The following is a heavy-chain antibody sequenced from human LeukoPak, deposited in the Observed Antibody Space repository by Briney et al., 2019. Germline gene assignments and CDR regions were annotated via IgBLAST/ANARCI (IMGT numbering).Heavy chain of an antibody. V-gene: IGHV3-23*01. D-gene: IGHD3-10*01. Sequence: GGSLRLSCAASGFTFSSYAMSWVRQAPGKGLEWVSAISGSGGSAYYADSAKGRFTISRDNSKNTLYLQMNSLRAEDTAVYYCAKDGLNYYGSGSYYIDYWGQGTLVTVSS. CDR2: ISGSGGSA. J-gene: IGHJ4*02. CDR3: AKDGLNYYGSGSYYIDY. CDR1: GFTFSSYA.